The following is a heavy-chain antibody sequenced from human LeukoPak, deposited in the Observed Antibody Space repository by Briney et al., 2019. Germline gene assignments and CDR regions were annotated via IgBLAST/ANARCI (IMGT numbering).Heavy chain of an antibody. Sequence: GGALTLSCAPSAFTFTSSWTIWARQPHRGGSGWVGNINQDGGQKYYLDSVKGRFTISRDNADNSLYLQMDGLRAEDTAVYYCATNTRAYAVLLAYWGQGTLVTVSS. V-gene: IGHV3-7*01. D-gene: IGHD4-17*01. CDR1: AFTFTSSW. J-gene: IGHJ4*02. CDR2: INQDGGQK. CDR3: ATNTRAYAVLLAY.